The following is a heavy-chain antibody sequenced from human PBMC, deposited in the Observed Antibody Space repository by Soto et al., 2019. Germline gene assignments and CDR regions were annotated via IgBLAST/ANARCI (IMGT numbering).Heavy chain of an antibody. CDR1: GGTFSSYA. CDR2: TIPIFGTA. J-gene: IGHJ6*03. V-gene: IGHV1-69*13. D-gene: IGHD3-10*01. CDR3: ASTNYNPSRKRRVTISVDTSKNQVSRKLSSVTAADTAVYYCARDSAYCSSTSGDGVNPYYYYYMDV. Sequence: SVKVSCKASGGTFSSYAISWVRQAPGQGLEWMGGTIPIFGTANYAQKFQGRVTITADESTSTAYMELSSLRSEDTAVYYCASTNYNPSRKRRVTISVDTSKNQVSRKLSSVTAADTAVYYCARDSAYCSSTSGDGVNPYYYYYMDVWGKGTTVTVSS.